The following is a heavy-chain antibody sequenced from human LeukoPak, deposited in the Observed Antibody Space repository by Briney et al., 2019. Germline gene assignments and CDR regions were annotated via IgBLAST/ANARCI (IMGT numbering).Heavy chain of an antibody. D-gene: IGHD2-15*01. CDR2: ISSSSSYI. Sequence: PGGSLRLSCAASGFTFSSYSMKWVRQAPGKGLEWVSSISSSSSYIYYADSVKGRFTTSRDNAKNSLYLQMNSLRVEDTAVYYCASYCSGGSCYDGYSNWGQGTLVTVSS. V-gene: IGHV3-21*01. CDR3: ASYCSGGSCYDGYSN. J-gene: IGHJ4*02. CDR1: GFTFSSYS.